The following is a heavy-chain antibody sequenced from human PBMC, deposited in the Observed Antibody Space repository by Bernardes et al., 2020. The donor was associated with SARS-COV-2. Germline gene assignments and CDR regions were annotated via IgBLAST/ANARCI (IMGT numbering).Heavy chain of an antibody. CDR3: EVNYYYGMDV. Sequence: GALRPSCAASGFTLSSYWMHWVRPAPGKGLMWVARINSDGSNTRYADSVMGRFTISRDNAKNTLFLQMNSLRVEETATYYCEVNYYYGMDVWGQGTTVTVSS. D-gene: IGHD3-10*01. CDR2: INSDGSNT. J-gene: IGHJ6*02. CDR1: GFTLSSYW. V-gene: IGHV3-74*01.